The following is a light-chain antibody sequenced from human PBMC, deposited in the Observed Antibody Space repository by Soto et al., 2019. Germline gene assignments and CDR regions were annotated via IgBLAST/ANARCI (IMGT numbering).Light chain of an antibody. Sequence: DIQMTQSPSPLSASVGDRVTITCRASQSISSYLNWYQQKPGKAPKLLIYTTSIMESGVPSRFSGSGSGTDFTLTISSLQPEDFATYFCQQSYSRPRTFGQGTKVDIK. CDR3: QQSYSRPRT. CDR1: QSISSY. J-gene: IGKJ1*01. CDR2: TTS. V-gene: IGKV1-39*01.